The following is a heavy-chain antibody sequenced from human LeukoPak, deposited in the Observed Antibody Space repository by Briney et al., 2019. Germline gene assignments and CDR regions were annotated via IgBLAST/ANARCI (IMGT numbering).Heavy chain of an antibody. J-gene: IGHJ4*02. CDR1: GGSITSSSSY. CDR3: GTFDDYGDYDRGDYFDH. CDR2: IYYSGLT. D-gene: IGHD4-17*01. Sequence: SQTLSLTCTVAGGSITSSSSYWGWVRQPPGKGPEWIGSIYYSGLTYDNPSLKRRVSISVDPAKNHFSLKVTSVTAADTAVYASGTFDDYGDYDRGDYFDHWGQGTLVTVSS. V-gene: IGHV4-39*02.